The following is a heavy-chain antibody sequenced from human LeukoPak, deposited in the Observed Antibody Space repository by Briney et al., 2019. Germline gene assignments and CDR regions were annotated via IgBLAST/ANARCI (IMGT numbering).Heavy chain of an antibody. Sequence: GGSLRLSCAASGFTFDDYAMHWVRQAPGKGLEWVSGISWNSGSIGYADSVKGRFTISRDNAKNSLYLQMNSLRAEDTALYYCAKAQNYDFWSGYWYGMDVWGQGTTVTVSS. V-gene: IGHV3-9*01. CDR1: GFTFDDYA. D-gene: IGHD3-3*01. CDR2: ISWNSGSI. CDR3: AKAQNYDFWSGYWYGMDV. J-gene: IGHJ6*02.